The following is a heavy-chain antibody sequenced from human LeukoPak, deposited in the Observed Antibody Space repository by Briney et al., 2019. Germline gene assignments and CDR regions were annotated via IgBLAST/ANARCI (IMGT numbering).Heavy chain of an antibody. J-gene: IGHJ4*02. CDR1: GLTVSSNF. CDR2: IYSGGNT. D-gene: IGHD1/OR15-1a*01. CDR3: ARQQDATNPGY. Sequence: GGSLRLSCAVSGLTVSSNFMNWVRQAPGKGLEWVSIIYSGGNTYYADSVKGRYTISRDNSKNTLYLQMSSLRAEDTAIYYCARQQDATNPGYWGQGTLVTVSS. V-gene: IGHV3-66*04.